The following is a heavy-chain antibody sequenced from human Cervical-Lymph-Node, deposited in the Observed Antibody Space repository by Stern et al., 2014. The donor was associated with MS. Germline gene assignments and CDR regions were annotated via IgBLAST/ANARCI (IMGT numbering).Heavy chain of an antibody. CDR3: AKGVLHYYDTSIFEY. CDR1: GFTFSSYV. V-gene: IGHV3-30*18. CDR2: ISHDGSNK. Sequence: VQLVESGGGVVQPGRSLRLSCAASGFTFSSYVMHWVRQAPGKGLEWVAVISHDGSNKYYTDSVKGRFTISRDNSKNTLYLQLNSLRAEDTAVYYCAKGVLHYYDTSIFEYWGQGTLVTVSS. J-gene: IGHJ4*02. D-gene: IGHD3-22*01.